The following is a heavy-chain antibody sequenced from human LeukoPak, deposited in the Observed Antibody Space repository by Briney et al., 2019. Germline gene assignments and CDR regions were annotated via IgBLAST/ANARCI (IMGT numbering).Heavy chain of an antibody. J-gene: IGHJ5*01. CDR1: GYTFTDYY. Sequence: ASVKVSCKASGYTFTDYYVHWVRQAPGQGLEWMGWINPNSGGTNYVQKFQGRVTMTRDTSISTAYVELSELRSDDTAVYCCARPGVTPDTNWFDSWGQGTLVTVSS. CDR2: INPNSGGT. V-gene: IGHV1-2*02. D-gene: IGHD5-18*01. CDR3: ARPGVTPDTNWFDS.